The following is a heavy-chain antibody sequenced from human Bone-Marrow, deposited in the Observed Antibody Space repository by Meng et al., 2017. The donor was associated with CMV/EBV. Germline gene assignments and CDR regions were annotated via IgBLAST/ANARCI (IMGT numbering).Heavy chain of an antibody. V-gene: IGHV3-74*01. J-gene: IGHJ6*02. CDR3: ARVRDYGMDV. CDR2: INSDVSST. CDR1: GFTFSRYW. D-gene: IGHD3-10*01. Sequence: GESLKISCAASGFTFSRYWMHWVRQAPGKGLVWVSRINSDVSSTSYADSVKGRFTISRDNAKNTLYLQMNSLRAEDTAVYYCARVRDYGMDVWGQGTTVTVSS.